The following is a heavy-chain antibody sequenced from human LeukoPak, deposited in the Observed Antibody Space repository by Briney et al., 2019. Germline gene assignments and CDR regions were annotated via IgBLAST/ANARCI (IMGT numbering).Heavy chain of an antibody. J-gene: IGHJ6*03. D-gene: IGHD3-10*01. Sequence: ASVTVSCKASGYTFTSYGISWVRQAPGQGLEWMGWMNPNSGNTGYAQKFQGRVTMTRNTSISTAYMELSSLRSEDTAVYYCARGRAPAMVRGAPTNYYYYYMDVWGKGTTVTISS. CDR3: ARGRAPAMVRGAPTNYYYYYMDV. CDR1: GYTFTSYG. V-gene: IGHV1-8*02. CDR2: MNPNSGNT.